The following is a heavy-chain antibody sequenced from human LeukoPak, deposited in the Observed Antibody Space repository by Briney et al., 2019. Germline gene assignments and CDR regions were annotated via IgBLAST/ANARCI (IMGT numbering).Heavy chain of an antibody. D-gene: IGHD3-22*01. CDR3: TRRPSYDSSGYQPHYYYYYGMDV. CDR2: IRSKANSYAT. CDR1: GFTFSGSA. J-gene: IGHJ6*02. V-gene: IGHV3-73*01. Sequence: GGSLRLSCAASGFTFSGSAMHWVRQASGKGLEWVGRIRSKANSYATAYAASVKGRFTISRDDSKNTAYLQMNSLKTEDTAVYYCTRRPSYDSSGYQPHYYYYYGMDVWGQGTTVTASS.